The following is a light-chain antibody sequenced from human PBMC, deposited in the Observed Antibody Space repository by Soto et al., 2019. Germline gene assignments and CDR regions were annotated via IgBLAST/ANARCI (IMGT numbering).Light chain of an antibody. Sequence: EIVLTQSPGTLSLSPGERATLSCRASQSVGRNYLAWYQQKPGQAPRLLIYGASSRATGIPDRFSGSGSGTDFTLLISRLEPEDFAVYYCQQYVSSPLTFGGGPEVEIK. V-gene: IGKV3-20*01. CDR1: QSVGRNY. J-gene: IGKJ4*01. CDR3: QQYVSSPLT. CDR2: GAS.